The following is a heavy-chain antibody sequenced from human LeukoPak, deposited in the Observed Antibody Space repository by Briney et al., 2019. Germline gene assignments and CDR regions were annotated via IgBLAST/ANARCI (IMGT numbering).Heavy chain of an antibody. CDR1: GFTFSSYE. Sequence: PGGSLRLSCAASGFTFSSYEMNWVRQAPGKGLEWVSYISSSGSTIYYADSVKGRFTISRDSAKNSLYLQMNSLRAEDTAVYYCARGPKYYYGSGSYSADYWGQGILVTVSS. D-gene: IGHD3-10*01. V-gene: IGHV3-48*03. J-gene: IGHJ4*02. CDR2: ISSSGSTI. CDR3: ARGPKYYYGSGSYSADY.